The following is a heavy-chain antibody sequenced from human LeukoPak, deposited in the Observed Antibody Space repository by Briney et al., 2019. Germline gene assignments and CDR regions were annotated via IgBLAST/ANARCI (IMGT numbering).Heavy chain of an antibody. CDR1: GNYW. CDR3: ARWGNDYSQFDS. J-gene: IGHJ4*02. Sequence: TGGSLRLSCAASGNYWMHWVRQAPGKGLVWVSHINSDGSITSYADSEKGRFTISRDNSKNTLFLQMNSLRTEDTAIYFCARWGNDYSQFDSWGQGTLVTVS. D-gene: IGHD4-11*01. V-gene: IGHV3-74*01. CDR2: INSDGSIT.